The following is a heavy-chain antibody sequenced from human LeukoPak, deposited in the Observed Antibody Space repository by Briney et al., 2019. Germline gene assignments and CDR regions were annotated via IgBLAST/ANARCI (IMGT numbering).Heavy chain of an antibody. CDR3: ARASITIFGVDTTDVGYYYYGMDV. J-gene: IGHJ6*02. V-gene: IGHV1-46*01. Sequence: ASVKVSCKAPGYTFTSYYMHWVRQAPGQGLEWMGIINPSGGSTSYAQKFQGRVTMTRDTSTSTVYMELSSLRSEDTAVYYCARASITIFGVDTTDVGYYYYGMDVWGQGTTVTVSS. CDR2: INPSGGST. CDR1: GYTFTSYY. D-gene: IGHD3-3*01.